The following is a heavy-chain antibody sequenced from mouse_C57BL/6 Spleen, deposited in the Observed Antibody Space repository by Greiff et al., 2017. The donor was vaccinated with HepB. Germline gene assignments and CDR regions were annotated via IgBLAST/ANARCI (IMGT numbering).Heavy chain of an antibody. CDR2: IDPSDSYT. Sequence: QVQLQQPGAELVKPGASVKLSCKASGYTFTSYWMQWVKQRPGQGLEWIGEIDPSDSYTNYNQKFRGKATLTVDTSSSTAYMQLSSLTSEDSAVYYCARKGGGGVVPYFDYWGQGTTLTVSS. J-gene: IGHJ2*01. CDR3: ARKGGGGVVPYFDY. CDR1: GYTFTSYW. V-gene: IGHV1-50*01. D-gene: IGHD1-1*01.